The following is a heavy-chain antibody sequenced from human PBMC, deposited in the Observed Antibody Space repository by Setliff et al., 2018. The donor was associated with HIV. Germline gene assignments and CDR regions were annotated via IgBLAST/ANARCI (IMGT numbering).Heavy chain of an antibody. CDR3: ARTLRAAAMGYFDY. V-gene: IGHV4-38-2*01. J-gene: IGHJ4*02. CDR2: IHHSGST. D-gene: IGHD5-18*01. Sequence: LETLSLTCAVSGYSISSGYYWGWIRQPPGKGLEWIGSIHHSGSTYNNPSLKSRVTISVDTSKNQFSLKLTSVTAADTAVYYCARTLRAAAMGYFDYWGQGTLVTVSS. CDR1: GYSISSGYY.